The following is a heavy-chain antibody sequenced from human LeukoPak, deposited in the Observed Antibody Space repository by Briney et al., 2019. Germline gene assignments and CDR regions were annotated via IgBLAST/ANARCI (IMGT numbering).Heavy chain of an antibody. J-gene: IGHJ4*02. V-gene: IGHV4-39*01. Sequence: SETLRLSCSASGASVSGSSYYWGWIRQPPGQGLEWIVSIYYSGSTYYNPSLKRRVTISVDTSKNPFSLKLSPVTAADRAVYCCAIHAGYSSILFDFAFWGEGTLVTVSS. CDR2: IYYSGST. CDR1: GASVSGSSYY. D-gene: IGHD6-13*01. CDR3: AIHAGYSSILFDFAF.